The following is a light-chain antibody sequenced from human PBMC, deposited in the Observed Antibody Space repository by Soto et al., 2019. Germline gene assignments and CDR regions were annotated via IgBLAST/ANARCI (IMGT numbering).Light chain of an antibody. V-gene: IGKV1-5*03. J-gene: IGKJ1*01. CDR2: KAS. Sequence: DIQMTQSPSTLSASVGDRVTITCRASQSISSWLAWYQQKPGKAPKLLIYKASSLESGVPSRFSGSGSATEFTLTISSLQPDDFATYHCQQYDSYPWTFGQGTKVEIK. CDR1: QSISSW. CDR3: QQYDSYPWT.